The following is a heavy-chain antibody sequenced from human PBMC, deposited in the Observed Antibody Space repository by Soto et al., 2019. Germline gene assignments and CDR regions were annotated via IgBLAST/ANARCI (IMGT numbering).Heavy chain of an antibody. CDR3: AGWPQLEPRFDS. CDR1: GGSISSGGYY. CDR2: SYYSGGT. V-gene: IGHV4-31*03. Sequence: QVQLQESGPGLVKPSQTLALTCTVSGGSISSGGYYWSWIRQHPGKVLGWIGYSYYSGGTYYNPSLPSRVTTSVATSKTQFSLTLSSVTAAGMAVYYCAGWPQLEPRFDSWGQGTLVAVSS. D-gene: IGHD1-1*01. J-gene: IGHJ4*02.